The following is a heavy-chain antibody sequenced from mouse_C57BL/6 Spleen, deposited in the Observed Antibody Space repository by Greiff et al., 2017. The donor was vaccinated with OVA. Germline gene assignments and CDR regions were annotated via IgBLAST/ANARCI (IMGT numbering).Heavy chain of an antibody. Sequence: QVQLKQPGAELVKPGASVKLSCKASGYTFTSYWMHWVKQRPGQGLEWIGMIHPNSGSTNYNEKFKSKATLTVDKSSSTAYMQLSSLTSEDSAVYYCALNWDDWFAYWGQGTLVTVSA. CDR2: IHPNSGST. V-gene: IGHV1-64*01. CDR1: GYTFTSYW. D-gene: IGHD4-1*02. J-gene: IGHJ3*01. CDR3: ALNWDDWFAY.